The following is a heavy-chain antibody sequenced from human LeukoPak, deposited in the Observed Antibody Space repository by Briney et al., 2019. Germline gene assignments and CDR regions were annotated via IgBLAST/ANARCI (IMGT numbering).Heavy chain of an antibody. D-gene: IGHD3-9*01. V-gene: IGHV3-30-3*01. CDR3: ARSMRGYAILTGYFDY. J-gene: IGHJ4*02. CDR1: GFTLSSYA. CDR2: ISEDGTNK. Sequence: AGGSLRLSCAASGFTLSSYAMQWVRQAPGKGPEWVSGISEDGTNKYHADPVKGRFTISRDNSKNTLHLQMDSLRPEDTAVYSCARSMRGYAILTGYFDYWGQGTLVTVSS.